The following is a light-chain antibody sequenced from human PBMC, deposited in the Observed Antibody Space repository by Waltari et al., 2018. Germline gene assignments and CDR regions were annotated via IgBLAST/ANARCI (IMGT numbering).Light chain of an antibody. CDR2: LNSDGSH. CDR3: QTWDTGIRV. Sequence: QLVLTQSPSASASLGASVKLTCTLTSGHSTYAIAWHQPQPEKGPRYLMKLNSDGSHSKGDGIPDRFSGSSSGAERYLTISSLQSEDEADYYCQTWDTGIRVFGGGTKLTVL. CDR1: SGHSTYA. V-gene: IGLV4-69*01. J-gene: IGLJ3*02.